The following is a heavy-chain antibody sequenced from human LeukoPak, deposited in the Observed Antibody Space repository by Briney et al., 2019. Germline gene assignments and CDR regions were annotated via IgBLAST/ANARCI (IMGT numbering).Heavy chain of an antibody. J-gene: IGHJ4*02. V-gene: IGHV4-4*02. D-gene: IGHD2-8*01. CDR1: GGSISSIYW. Sequence: SGTLSLTCDVSGGSISSIYWWSWVRQPPGKGLEWIGEIHHSGTTNYNPSLKSRVTISGDKSKNQFSLHLNSVTAADTAIYYCARNGAYCLDYWGQGTLVTVSS. CDR3: ARNGAYCLDY. CDR2: IHHSGTT.